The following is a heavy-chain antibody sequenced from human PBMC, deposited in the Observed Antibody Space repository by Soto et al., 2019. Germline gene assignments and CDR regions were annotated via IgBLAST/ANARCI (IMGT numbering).Heavy chain of an antibody. D-gene: IGHD2-15*01. V-gene: IGHV3-30*03. J-gene: IGHJ4*02. CDR1: GFTFSDYG. CDR2: ISSDGSDR. CDR3: ARSTYCNGGSCYPQY. Sequence: TGGSLRLSCEGPGFTFSDYGFHWVRQAPGKGLEWVAMISSDGSDRYYRDSVQGRFTISRDDSKNTVYLQMNSLRAEDTAMYYCARSTYCNGGSCYPQYWGPGTLVTVSS.